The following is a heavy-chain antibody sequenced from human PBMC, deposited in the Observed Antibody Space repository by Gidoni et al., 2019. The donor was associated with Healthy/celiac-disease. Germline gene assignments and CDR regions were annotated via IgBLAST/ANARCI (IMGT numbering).Heavy chain of an antibody. CDR3: AKDTPDDFWSGEGGMDV. D-gene: IGHD3-3*01. CDR1: GLTFSSYA. V-gene: IGHV3-23*01. J-gene: IGHJ6*02. Sequence: EVQLLESGGGLVQPGGSLRLSCAASGLTFSSYAMSWVRQPPGKGLEWVSAISGSGGSTYYADSVKGRFTISRDNSKNTLYLQMNSLRAEDTAVYYCAKDTPDDFWSGEGGMDVWGQGTTVTVSS. CDR2: ISGSGGST.